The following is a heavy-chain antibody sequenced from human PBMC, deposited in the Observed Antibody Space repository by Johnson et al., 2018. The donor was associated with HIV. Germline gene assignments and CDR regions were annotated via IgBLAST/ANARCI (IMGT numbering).Heavy chain of an antibody. J-gene: IGHJ3*02. D-gene: IGHD3-22*01. CDR1: GFTFSSYT. CDR2: ISWNSGSI. CDR3: ARRFWDSSGPGAFDI. Sequence: VQLVESGVGVVQPWRSLRLSCAASGFTFSSYTMHWVRQAPGKGLEWVSGISWNSGSIGYVDSVKGRFTISRDNAKNSLYLQMNSLRAEDTAVYYCARRFWDSSGPGAFDIWGQGTMVTVSS. V-gene: IGHV3-9*01.